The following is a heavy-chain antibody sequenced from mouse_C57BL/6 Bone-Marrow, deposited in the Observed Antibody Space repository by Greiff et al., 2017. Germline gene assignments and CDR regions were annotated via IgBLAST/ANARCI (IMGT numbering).Heavy chain of an antibody. J-gene: IGHJ4*01. D-gene: IGHD2-5*01. CDR3: ARHAYSNYDAFYAMDY. CDR2: ISSGGSYT. V-gene: IGHV5-6*01. CDR1: GFTFSSYG. Sequence: VQLQQSGGDLVKPGGSLKLSCAASGFTFSSYGMSWVRQTPDKRLEWVATISSGGSYTYYPDSVKGRFTISRDNAKNTLYLQMSSLKSEDTAMYYCARHAYSNYDAFYAMDYWGQGTSVTVSS.